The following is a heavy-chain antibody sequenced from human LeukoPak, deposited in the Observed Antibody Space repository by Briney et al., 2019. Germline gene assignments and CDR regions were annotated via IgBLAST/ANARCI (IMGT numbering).Heavy chain of an antibody. D-gene: IGHD3-9*01. J-gene: IGHJ4*02. CDR2: IYHSGST. Sequence: PSETQSLTCTVSGYSISSGYYWGWIRQPPGKGLEWIGSIYHSGSTYYNPSLKSRVTISVDTSKNQFSLKLSSVTAADTAVYYCARKRYFDWLSHHFDYWGQGTLVTVSS. V-gene: IGHV4-38-2*02. CDR1: GYSISSGYY. CDR3: ARKRYFDWLSHHFDY.